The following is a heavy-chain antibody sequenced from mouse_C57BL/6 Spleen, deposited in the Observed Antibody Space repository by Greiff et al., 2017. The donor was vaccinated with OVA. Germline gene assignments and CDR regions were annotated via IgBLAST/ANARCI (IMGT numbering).Heavy chain of an antibody. CDR3: ARDGGY. V-gene: IGHV3-6*01. CDR1: GFFIPRGYY. CDR2: ISYDGSN. Sequence: EIGPRLVKPSQSLSSTCSFTGFFIPRGYYWNWIRQFPGNKLEWMGYISYDGSNNSNPSLKNRISITRDTSKNQFFLKLNSVTTEDTATYYCARDGGYWGQGTTLTVSS. J-gene: IGHJ2*01.